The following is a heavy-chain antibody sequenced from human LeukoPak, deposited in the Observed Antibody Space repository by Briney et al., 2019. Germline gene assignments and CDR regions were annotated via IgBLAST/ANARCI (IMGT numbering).Heavy chain of an antibody. CDR3: ARVGCSSTSCYLHY. V-gene: IGHV4-34*01. J-gene: IGHJ4*02. CDR2: INHSGST. Sequence: SETLSLTCAVYGGSFSGYYWSRIRQPPGKGLEWIGEINHSGSTNYNPSLKSRVTISVDTSKNQFSLKLSSVTAADTAVYYCARVGCSSTSCYLHYWGQGTLVTVSS. CDR1: GGSFSGYY. D-gene: IGHD2-2*01.